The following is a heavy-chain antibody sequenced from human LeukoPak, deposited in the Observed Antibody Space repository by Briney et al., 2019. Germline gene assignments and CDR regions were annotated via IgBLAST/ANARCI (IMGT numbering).Heavy chain of an antibody. D-gene: IGHD3-22*01. J-gene: IGHJ5*02. CDR1: GYTFTSYG. CDR2: ISAYNGNT. V-gene: IGHV1-18*01. Sequence: ASVKVSCKASGYTFTSYGISWVRQAPGQGLEWMGWISAYNGNTNYAQKLQGRVTMTTDTSTSTAYMELRSLRSDDTAVYYCASVTHYDSSGYLGSNWFDPWGQGTLVTVSS. CDR3: ASVTHYDSSGYLGSNWFDP.